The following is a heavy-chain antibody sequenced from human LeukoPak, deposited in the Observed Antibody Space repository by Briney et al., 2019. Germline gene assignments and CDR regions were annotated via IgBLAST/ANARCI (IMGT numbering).Heavy chain of an antibody. D-gene: IGHD3-10*01. CDR3: ARESSYGSYYYYYMDV. CDR2: IYYSGST. J-gene: IGHJ6*03. V-gene: IGHV4-59*01. CDR1: GGSISSYY. Sequence: SETLSLTCTVSGGSISSYYWSWIRQPPGKGLEWIGYIYYSGSTNYNPSLKSRVTISVDTSKNQFSLKLSSVTAADTAVYYCARESSYGSYYYYYMDVWGKGTTVTVSS.